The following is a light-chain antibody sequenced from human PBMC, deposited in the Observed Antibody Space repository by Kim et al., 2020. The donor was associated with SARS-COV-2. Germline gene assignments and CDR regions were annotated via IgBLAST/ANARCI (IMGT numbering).Light chain of an antibody. CDR2: AAN. J-gene: IGKJ2*01. Sequence: ASVGERVTITCRASQGVSSRVAWYQQKPGKAPKLLIYAANNLQSGGPSRCSGSGYGTDFTLTISSLQPEDFATYYCQQANNFPYTFGQGTKLEI. CDR1: QGVSSR. V-gene: IGKV1-12*01. CDR3: QQANNFPYT.